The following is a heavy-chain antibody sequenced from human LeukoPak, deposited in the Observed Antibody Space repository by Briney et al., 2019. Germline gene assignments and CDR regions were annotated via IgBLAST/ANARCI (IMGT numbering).Heavy chain of an antibody. CDR1: GFTFSSYA. CDR2: ISYDGSNK. D-gene: IGHD5-18*01. V-gene: IGHV3-30*04. Sequence: GRSLRLSCAASGFTFSSYAMHWVRQAPGKGLEWVAVISYDGSNKYYADSVKGRFTISRDNSKNTLYLQMNSLRAEDTAVYYCASEGYSYGGPYNDYWGQGTLVTVSS. J-gene: IGHJ4*02. CDR3: ASEGYSYGGPYNDY.